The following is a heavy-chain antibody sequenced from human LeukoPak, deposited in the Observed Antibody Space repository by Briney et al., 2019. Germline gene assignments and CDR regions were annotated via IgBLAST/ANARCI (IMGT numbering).Heavy chain of an antibody. CDR1: GFTFSSYW. J-gene: IGHJ6*02. D-gene: IGHD3-9*01. Sequence: GGSLRLSCAASGFTFSSYWMSWVRQAPGKGLEWVANIKQDGSEKYYVDSVKGRFTISGDNAKDSLYLQKNSLRAEDTAVYYCARDLRYFDWLLSPYYYYYGMDVWGQGTTVTVSS. CDR2: IKQDGSEK. V-gene: IGHV3-7*01. CDR3: ARDLRYFDWLLSPYYYYYGMDV.